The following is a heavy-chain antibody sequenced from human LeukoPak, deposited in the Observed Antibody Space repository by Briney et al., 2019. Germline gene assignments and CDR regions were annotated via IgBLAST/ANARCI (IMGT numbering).Heavy chain of an antibody. CDR2: IYTSGST. V-gene: IGHV4-4*07. D-gene: IGHD1-7*01. CDR1: GGSISSYY. Sequence: SETLSLTCTVSGGSISSYYWSWIRQPAGKGLEWIGRIYTSGSTNYNPSLKSRVTMSVDTSKNQFSLKLSSVTAADTAVYYCARGRGELELRFNWFDPWGQGTLVTVSS. J-gene: IGHJ5*02. CDR3: ARGRGELELRFNWFDP.